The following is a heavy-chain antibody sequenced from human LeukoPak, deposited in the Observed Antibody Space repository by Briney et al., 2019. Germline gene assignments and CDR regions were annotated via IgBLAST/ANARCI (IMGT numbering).Heavy chain of an antibody. CDR2: ISSGSSHI. CDR3: ARDAKQLYSGSHPSLEY. Sequence: GGSLRLSCAASGATFSKYGMKWVRQAPGKGLEWVSSISSGSSHIYYADSVRGRFTISRDNAKNSLYLQMNSLRAEDTAVYYCARDAKQLYSGSHPSLEYWGQGTLVTVSS. V-gene: IGHV3-21*01. D-gene: IGHD1-26*01. CDR1: GATFSKYG. J-gene: IGHJ4*02.